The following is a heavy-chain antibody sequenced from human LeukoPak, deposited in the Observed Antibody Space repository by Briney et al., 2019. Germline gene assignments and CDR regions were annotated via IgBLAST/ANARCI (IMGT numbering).Heavy chain of an antibody. D-gene: IGHD3-22*01. CDR1: GGSFSGYY. V-gene: IGHV4-34*01. Sequence: SETLSLTCVVYGGSFSGYYWGWIRQPPGKGLEWIGNIYHSGSTYYNPSLKSRVTISVDTSKNQFSLKLSSVTAADTAVYYCGRPLSYYSDSSGDNAFDIWGQGTMVTVSS. CDR3: GRPLSYYSDSSGDNAFDI. J-gene: IGHJ3*02. CDR2: IYHSGST.